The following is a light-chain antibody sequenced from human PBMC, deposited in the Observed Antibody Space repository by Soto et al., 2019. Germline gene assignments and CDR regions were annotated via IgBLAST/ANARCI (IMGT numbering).Light chain of an antibody. Sequence: DIQMTQSPSTLSASVGDRVTITCRDSESMSNCLAWYQQTPGKAPKILISGASSLQSGVPSRFSGSASGTEFTLTISSLQPDDIATYYCQQCHRYLTFGQGTKVDIK. CDR1: ESMSNC. V-gene: IGKV1-5*01. J-gene: IGKJ1*01. CDR2: GAS. CDR3: QQCHRYLT.